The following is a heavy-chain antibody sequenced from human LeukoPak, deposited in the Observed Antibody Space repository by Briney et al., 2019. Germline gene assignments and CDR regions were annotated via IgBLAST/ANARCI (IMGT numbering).Heavy chain of an antibody. Sequence: GGSLRLSYAASGFTFSDYYMSWIRQAPGKGLEWVGRIRSKANSYATAYAASVKGRFTISRDDSKNTAYLQMNSLKTEDTAVYYCTRRDSGSYYWGQGTLVTVSS. CDR2: IRSKANSYAT. D-gene: IGHD1-26*01. CDR1: GFTFSDYY. CDR3: TRRDSGSYY. V-gene: IGHV3-73*01. J-gene: IGHJ4*02.